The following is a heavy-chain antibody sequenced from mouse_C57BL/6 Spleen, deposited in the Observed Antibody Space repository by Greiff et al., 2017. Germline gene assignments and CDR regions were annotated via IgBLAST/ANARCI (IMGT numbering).Heavy chain of an antibody. Sequence: VQLQQSGPGLVKPSQSLSLTCSVTGYSITSGYYWNWIRQFPGNKLEWMGYISYDGSNNYNPSLKNRISITRDTSKNQFFLKLNSVTTEDTATYYCARCPLFFFDYWGQGTTLTVSS. CDR1: GYSITSGYY. D-gene: IGHD2-3*01. J-gene: IGHJ2*01. CDR2: ISYDGSN. CDR3: ARCPLFFFDY. V-gene: IGHV3-6*01.